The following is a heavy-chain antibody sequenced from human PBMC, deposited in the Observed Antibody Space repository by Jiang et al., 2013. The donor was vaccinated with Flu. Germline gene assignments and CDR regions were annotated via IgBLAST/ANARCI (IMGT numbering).Heavy chain of an antibody. V-gene: IGHV3-33*01. CDR2: LWYDGTYI. J-gene: IGHJ4*02. CDR1: GFTFGSYG. CDR3: ARDGDSYGRSDY. D-gene: IGHD5-18*01. Sequence: VQLVESGGGVVQPGKSLRLSCATSGFTFGSYGMLWVRQAPGKGLEWVAMLWYDGTYIRYGDSVKGRFTISRDNPRNTLYLQMNSLRVEDTAVYYCARDGDSYGRSDYWGQGTLVTVSS.